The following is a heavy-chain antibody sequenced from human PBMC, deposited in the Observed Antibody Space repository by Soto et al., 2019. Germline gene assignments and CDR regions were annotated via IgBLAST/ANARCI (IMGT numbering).Heavy chain of an antibody. D-gene: IGHD6-13*01. CDR2: IFSNDEK. CDR3: ARFSSSCYHNRLYFDY. CDR1: GFSLSNARMG. V-gene: IGHV2-26*01. J-gene: IGHJ4*02. Sequence: QVTLKESGPVLVKPTETLMLTCTVSGFSLSNARMGVSWIRQPPGKALEWLAHIFSNDEKSYSTSLKSRLTLSKDTSKSQVVLTIANMDPVDSATYFCARFSSSCYHNRLYFDYWGQRTHVTVSS.